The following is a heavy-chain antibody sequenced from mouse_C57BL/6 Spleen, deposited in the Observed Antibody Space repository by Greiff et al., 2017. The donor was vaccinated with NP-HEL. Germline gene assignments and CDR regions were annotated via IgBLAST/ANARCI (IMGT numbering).Heavy chain of an antibody. Sequence: VQLQESGPGLVQPSQSLSITCTVSGFSLTSYGVHWVRQSPGKGLEWLGVIWRGGSTDYNAAFMSRLSITKDNSKSQVFFKMNSLQADDTAIYYCAKTHYSRDAMDYWGQGTSVTVSS. CDR2: IWRGGST. V-gene: IGHV2-5*01. D-gene: IGHD1-1*01. CDR3: AKTHYSRDAMDY. J-gene: IGHJ4*01. CDR1: GFSLTSYG.